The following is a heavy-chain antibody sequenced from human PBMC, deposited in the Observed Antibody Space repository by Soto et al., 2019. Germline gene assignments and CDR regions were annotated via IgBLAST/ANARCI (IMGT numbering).Heavy chain of an antibody. V-gene: IGHV1-69*01. CDR3: ARDVEMAKILYY. CDR1: GGTFSSYA. CDR2: IFPIFGTA. Sequence: QVQLVQSGAEVKKPGSSVKVSCKASGGTFSSYAISWVRQAPGQGLEWMGGIFPIFGTANYAEKIQGIITITADESTSTAYMELRSLRSEDTAVYYCARDVEMAKILYYLGQGTLVTVSS. D-gene: IGHD5-12*01. J-gene: IGHJ4*02.